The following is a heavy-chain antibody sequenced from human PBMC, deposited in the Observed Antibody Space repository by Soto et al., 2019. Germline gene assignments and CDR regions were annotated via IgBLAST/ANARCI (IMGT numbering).Heavy chain of an antibody. D-gene: IGHD4-17*01. Sequence: SETLSLTCTVSGDSISGNYWSWIRQPPGKGLEWIGYIYHSGSTYYNPSLKSRVTISVDRSKNQFSLKLSSVTAADTAVYYCARAPTTVTTLDYWGQGTLVTVSS. CDR2: IYHSGST. CDR3: ARAPTTVTTLDY. CDR1: GDSISGNY. J-gene: IGHJ4*02. V-gene: IGHV4-30-2*01.